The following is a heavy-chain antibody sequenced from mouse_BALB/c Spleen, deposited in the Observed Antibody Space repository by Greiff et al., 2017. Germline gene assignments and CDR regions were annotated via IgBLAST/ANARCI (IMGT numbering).Heavy chain of an antibody. Sequence: VQLQQSGPELVKPGASVKISCKASGYTFTDYNMHWVKQSHGKSLEWIGYIYPYNGGTGYNQKFKSKATLTVDNSSSTAYMELRSLTSEDSAVYYCARLRLRYFDVWGAGTTVTVSS. D-gene: IGHD1-2*01. CDR3: ARLRLRYFDV. V-gene: IGHV1S29*02. J-gene: IGHJ1*01. CDR2: IYPYNGGT. CDR1: GYTFTDYN.